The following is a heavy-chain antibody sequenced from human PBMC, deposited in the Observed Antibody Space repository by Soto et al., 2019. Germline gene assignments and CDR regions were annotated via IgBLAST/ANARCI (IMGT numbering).Heavy chain of an antibody. CDR3: ARDPGPNTT. J-gene: IGHJ5*02. Sequence: QVQLVQSGAEVKKPGSSVKVSCKASGGTFSSYTITWVRQAPGQGLECVGRIIPIVGIANYAEKFQGRVTITADKSTTTAYMELSSLTSEDTAVYYCARDPGPNTTWGQGSLVTV. CDR1: GGTFSSYT. D-gene: IGHD3-10*01. CDR2: IIPIVGIA. V-gene: IGHV1-69*04.